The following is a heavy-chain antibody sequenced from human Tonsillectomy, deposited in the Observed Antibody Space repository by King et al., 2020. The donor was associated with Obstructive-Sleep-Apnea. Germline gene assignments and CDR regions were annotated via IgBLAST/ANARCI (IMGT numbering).Heavy chain of an antibody. Sequence: VQLVESGGNLVKPGGSLRLSCEVSGFTFSNYYMYWIRQAPGKRLEWLSYISGSGSTIYYANPVKGRFTISRDNAKNTLYLQMSSLRAEDTAVYYCARDRTISRAFDVWGQGTMVTVSS. CDR1: GFTFSNYY. V-gene: IGHV3-11*01. J-gene: IGHJ3*01. CDR3: ARDRTISRAFDV. D-gene: IGHD3-9*01. CDR2: ISGSGSTI.